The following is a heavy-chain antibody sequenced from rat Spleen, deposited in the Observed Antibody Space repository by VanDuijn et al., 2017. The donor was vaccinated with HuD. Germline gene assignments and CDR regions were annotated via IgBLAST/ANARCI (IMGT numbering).Heavy chain of an antibody. V-gene: IGHV5-58*01. CDR1: GFTFSSYW. CDR2: ISPDGGST. J-gene: IGHJ2*01. Sequence: EVQLVETGGGLVQPGESLKLSCVASGFTFSSYWIYWIRQAPGEGLEWVSSISPDGGSTYYPDSVKGRFTISRDNAKSTLYLQMDSLRSEDTATYYCARTDYYSSSFDYWGQGVMVTVSS. CDR3: ARTDYYSSSFDY. D-gene: IGHD1-2*01.